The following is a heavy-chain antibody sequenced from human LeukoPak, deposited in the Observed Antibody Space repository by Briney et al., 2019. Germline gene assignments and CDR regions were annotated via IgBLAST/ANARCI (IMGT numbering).Heavy chain of an antibody. V-gene: IGHV3-48*02. D-gene: IGHD3-10*01. CDR3: AKDGYGPGSYLKA. Sequence: GAPLRLSCAASAFTFSTDSMNWGRPAPGKGLEWVLYISSRSNIQYTDSVRGRFTIYRENAKNPSYLQRDSLGHEDTAVYYCAKDGYGPGSYLKARGQENLVPVSS. CDR2: ISSRSNI. J-gene: IGHJ4*02. CDR1: AFTFSTDS.